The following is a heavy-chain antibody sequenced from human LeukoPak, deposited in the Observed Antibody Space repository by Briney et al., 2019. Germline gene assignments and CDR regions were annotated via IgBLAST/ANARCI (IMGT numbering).Heavy chain of an antibody. V-gene: IGHV3-30*02. CDR3: AKGDCSGGSCYHHYFDY. J-gene: IGHJ4*02. CDR1: GFTFSSYG. Sequence: GGSLRLSCAASGFTFSSYGMHWIRQAPGKGLEWVAFIRYDGSNKYYADSVKGRFTISRENSKNTLYLQMNSLRAEDTAVYYCAKGDCSGGSCYHHYFDYWGQGTLVTVSS. CDR2: IRYDGSNK. D-gene: IGHD2-15*01.